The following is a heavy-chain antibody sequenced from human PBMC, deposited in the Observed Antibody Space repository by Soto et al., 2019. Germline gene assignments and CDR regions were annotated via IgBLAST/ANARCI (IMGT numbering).Heavy chain of an antibody. CDR3: AVGNPDWFDP. D-gene: IGHD1-1*01. V-gene: IGHV4-38-2*01. Sequence: SETLSLTCAVSGYSISSGLYWGWIRQPPGKGLEWIGTIYRGGITYYNPSLKSRVTISIDTSKNHFSLRLSSVTATDTAVYFCAVGNPDWFDPWGQGTLVTVSS. CDR1: GYSISSGLY. J-gene: IGHJ5*02. CDR2: IYRGGIT.